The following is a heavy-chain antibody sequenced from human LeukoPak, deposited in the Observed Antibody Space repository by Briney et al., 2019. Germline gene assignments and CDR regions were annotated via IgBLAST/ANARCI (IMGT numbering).Heavy chain of an antibody. Sequence: ASVTVSCKASGYTFTGYFMHWVRQAPGQGLDWMGWINPNSGGTSYLQNFQGRVTMTRDTSISTAYMDLSRLRSDDTAVYYCARGRPGDYFDYWGQGTLVTVSS. V-gene: IGHV1-2*02. CDR3: ARGRPGDYFDY. CDR2: INPNSGGT. J-gene: IGHJ4*02. CDR1: GYTFTGYF. D-gene: IGHD6-25*01.